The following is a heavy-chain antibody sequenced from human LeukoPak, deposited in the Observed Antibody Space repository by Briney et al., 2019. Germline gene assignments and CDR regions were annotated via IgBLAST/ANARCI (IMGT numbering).Heavy chain of an antibody. Sequence: SETLSLTCTVSGGSISSSSYYWGWIRQPPGKGLEWIGNIYYTGSTYYNASLQSRVTISIDTSKNQFSLRLNSVTAADTAMYYCAKSGGYGLIDYWGQGTLVTVS. CDR1: GGSISSSSYY. D-gene: IGHD1-26*01. CDR3: AKSGGYGLIDY. CDR2: IYYTGST. J-gene: IGHJ4*02. V-gene: IGHV4-39*01.